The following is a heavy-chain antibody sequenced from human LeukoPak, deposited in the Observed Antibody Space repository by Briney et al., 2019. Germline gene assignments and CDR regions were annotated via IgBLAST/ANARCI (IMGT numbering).Heavy chain of an antibody. CDR2: IRYDGSNK. Sequence: GGSLRLSCAASGFTFNNYGIYWLRQTPGKGLEWVAFIRYDGSNKYYADSVKGRFTISRDNSKNTLYLQMNSLRVEDTAVYYCAKDRAEYSYAHNGLDYWGQGTLVTVSS. J-gene: IGHJ4*02. D-gene: IGHD5-18*01. V-gene: IGHV3-30*02. CDR3: AKDRAEYSYAHNGLDY. CDR1: GFTFNNYG.